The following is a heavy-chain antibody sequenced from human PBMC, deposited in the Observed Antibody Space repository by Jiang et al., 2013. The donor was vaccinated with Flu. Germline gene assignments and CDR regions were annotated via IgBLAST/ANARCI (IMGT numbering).Heavy chain of an antibody. V-gene: IGHV3-11*05. CDR3: ARDSGVTIFGVT. CDR1: GFTFSDDY. CDR2: ISSGGSYR. Sequence: VQLLESGGGLVKSGGSLRLSCAASGFTFSDDYMSWIRQAPGKGLEWVSFISSGGSYRSHSDSVKGRFTISRDNAKNSLYLQMNSLRPDDTAVYYCARDSGVTIFGVTWGQGTLVTVSS. J-gene: IGHJ5*02. D-gene: IGHD3-3*01.